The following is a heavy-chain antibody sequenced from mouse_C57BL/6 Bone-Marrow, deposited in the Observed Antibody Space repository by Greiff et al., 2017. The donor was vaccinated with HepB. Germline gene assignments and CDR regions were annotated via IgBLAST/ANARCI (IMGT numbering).Heavy chain of an antibody. J-gene: IGHJ1*03. V-gene: IGHV1-7*01. CDR1: GYTFTSYW. Sequence: VQLQQSGAELAKPGASVKLSCKASGYTFTSYWMHWVKQRHGQGLEWIGYINPSSGYTKYNQKFKDKATLTADKSSSTAYMQLSSLTYEDSAVYYCASITTVVDPNWYFDVWGTGTTVTVSS. CDR2: INPSSGYT. CDR3: ASITTVVDPNWYFDV. D-gene: IGHD1-1*01.